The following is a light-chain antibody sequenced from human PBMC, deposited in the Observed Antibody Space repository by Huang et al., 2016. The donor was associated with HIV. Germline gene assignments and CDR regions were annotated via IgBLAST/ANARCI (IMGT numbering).Light chain of an antibody. CDR3: QQNNNWPPLFT. Sequence: EIVMTQSPATLSASPGERATLSCRASQSVSSNLAWYQQKPGQPPRLLIYGASTRATGIPARFSGSGSGTEFTLTISSLQSEDFAVYYCQQNNNWPPLFTFGPGTKVDIK. V-gene: IGKV3-15*01. CDR2: GAS. CDR1: QSVSSN. J-gene: IGKJ3*01.